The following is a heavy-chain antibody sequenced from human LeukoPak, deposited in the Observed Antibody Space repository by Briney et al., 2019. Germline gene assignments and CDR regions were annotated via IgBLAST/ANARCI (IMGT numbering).Heavy chain of an antibody. D-gene: IGHD3-16*01. CDR3: ARAVMRYYYYMDV. CDR2: IYYSGST. Sequence: PSETLSLTCTVSGGSISSYYWSWIWQPPGKGLEWIGYIYYSGSTNYNPSLKSRVTISVDTSKNQFSLKLSSVTAADTAVYYCARAVMRYYYYMDVWGKGTTVTVSS. V-gene: IGHV4-59*01. J-gene: IGHJ6*03. CDR1: GGSISSYY.